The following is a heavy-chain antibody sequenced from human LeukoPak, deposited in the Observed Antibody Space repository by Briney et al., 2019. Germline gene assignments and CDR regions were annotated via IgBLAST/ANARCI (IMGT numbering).Heavy chain of an antibody. D-gene: IGHD6-6*01. CDR2: ISSSSSTI. J-gene: IGHJ6*02. CDR3: ARANGGGYSSSSGYSMDV. V-gene: IGHV3-48*02. Sequence: QPGGSLRLSCAASGFTFSSYCMNWVRQAPGKGLEWVSYISSSSSTIYSADSVKGRFTISRDNAKNSLYLQMNSLRDEDTAVYYCARANGGGYSSSSGYSMDVWGQGTTVIVSS. CDR1: GFTFSSYC.